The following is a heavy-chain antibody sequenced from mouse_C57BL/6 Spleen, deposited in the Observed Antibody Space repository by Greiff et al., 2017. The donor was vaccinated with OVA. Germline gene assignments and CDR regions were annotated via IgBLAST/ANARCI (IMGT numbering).Heavy chain of an antibody. CDR3: TRLGNLYYAMDY. CDR1: GYTFTSYW. Sequence: VQLQQSGPVLARPGASVKMSCKTSGYTFTSYWMHWVKQRPGQGLEWIWAIYPGNSDTSYNQKFKGKAKLTAVTSASTAYMELSSLTNEDSAVYYCTRLGNLYYAMDYWGQGTSVTVSS. J-gene: IGHJ4*01. CDR2: IYPGNSDT. D-gene: IGHD3-3*01. V-gene: IGHV1-5*01.